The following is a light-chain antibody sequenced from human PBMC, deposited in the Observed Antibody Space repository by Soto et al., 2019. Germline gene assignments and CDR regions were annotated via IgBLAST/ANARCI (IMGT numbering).Light chain of an antibody. CDR3: NSYTTSSTGV. Sequence: QSVLTQPASVSGSPGQSITISCTGTSSDVGGYDYVSWYQQHPGKAPKLMIFEVSHRPSGVSNRFSGSKSGNTASLTISGLRAEDEADYYCNSYTTSSTGVFGTGTKVTVL. CDR2: EVS. V-gene: IGLV2-14*01. CDR1: SSDVGGYDY. J-gene: IGLJ1*01.